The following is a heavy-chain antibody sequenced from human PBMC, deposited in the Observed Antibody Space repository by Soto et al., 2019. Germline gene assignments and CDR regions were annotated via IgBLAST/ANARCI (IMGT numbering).Heavy chain of an antibody. Sequence: SSVKVSCKASGGTFSSYAISWVRQAPGQGLEWMGGIIPIFGTANYAQKFQGRVTITADESTSTAYMELSSLRSEDTAVYYCARLERAAREGARGPVSYYYYYYGMDVWGQGTTVTVSS. CDR2: IIPIFGTA. V-gene: IGHV1-69*13. J-gene: IGHJ6*02. CDR1: GGTFSSYA. D-gene: IGHD6-6*01. CDR3: ARLERAAREGARGPVSYYYYYYGMDV.